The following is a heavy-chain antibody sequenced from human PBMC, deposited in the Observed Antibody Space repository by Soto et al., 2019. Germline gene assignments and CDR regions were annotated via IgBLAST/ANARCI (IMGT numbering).Heavy chain of an antibody. V-gene: IGHV3-23*01. D-gene: IGHD6-19*01. J-gene: IGHJ5*02. Sequence: EVRLLESGGGLAQPGGSRRLSCAASGFTFRSAAMTWARQAPGKGLEWVSSIRVGGGTTFYAASVRGRFTVSRAISRNTLYLQMNSLRAEDTAIYYCAKCSVGTVRTSGWCNWFDPWGQGTLVTVSS. CDR3: AKCSVGTVRTSGWCNWFDP. CDR1: GFTFRSAA. CDR2: IRVGGGTT.